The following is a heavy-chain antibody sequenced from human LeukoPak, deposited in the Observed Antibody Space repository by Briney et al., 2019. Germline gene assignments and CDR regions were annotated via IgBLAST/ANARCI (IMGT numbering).Heavy chain of an antibody. Sequence: ESLKISCKGSGYSFTSYWSGWVRQMPGKGLEWMGIIYPGDSDTRYSPSFQGQVTISADKSISTAYLQWGSLKASDTAMYYCPRHKGRYCSSTSCSTSGFDYWGQGTLVTVSS. J-gene: IGHJ4*02. V-gene: IGHV5-51*01. CDR3: PRHKGRYCSSTSCSTSGFDY. D-gene: IGHD2-2*01. CDR2: IYPGDSDT. CDR1: GYSFTSYW.